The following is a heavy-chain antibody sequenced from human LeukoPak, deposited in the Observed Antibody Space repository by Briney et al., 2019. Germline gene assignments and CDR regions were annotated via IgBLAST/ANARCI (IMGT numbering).Heavy chain of an antibody. D-gene: IGHD6-19*01. Sequence: PGGSLRLSCAASGFTFSSNYMSWVRQAPGKGLEWVSVIYSGGSTYYADSVKGRFTISRDNSKNTLYLQMNSLRAEDTAVYYCARATKSLYSSGLTHRGGHFDYWGQGTLVTVSS. J-gene: IGHJ4*02. CDR1: GFTFSSNY. CDR3: ARATKSLYSSGLTHRGGHFDY. CDR2: IYSGGST. V-gene: IGHV3-53*01.